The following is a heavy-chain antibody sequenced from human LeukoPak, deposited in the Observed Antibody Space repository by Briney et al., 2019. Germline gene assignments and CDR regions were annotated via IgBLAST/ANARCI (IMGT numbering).Heavy chain of an antibody. CDR3: AKDVHLWPIDY. CDR2: ISYDGSNK. J-gene: IGHJ4*02. Sequence: GGSLRLSCAASGFTFSSYGMHWVRQAPGKGLEWVAVISYDGSNKYYADSVKGRFTISRDNSKNTLYLQMNSLRAEDTAVYYCAKDVHLWPIDYWGQGTLVTVSS. CDR1: GFTFSSYG. D-gene: IGHD3-3*02. V-gene: IGHV3-30*18.